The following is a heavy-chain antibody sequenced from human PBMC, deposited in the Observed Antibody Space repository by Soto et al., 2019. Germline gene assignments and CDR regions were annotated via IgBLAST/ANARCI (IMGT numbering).Heavy chain of an antibody. Sequence: SASXSLTCGVSVYSIISDNWCVCIRQPPGKVLDCIGYIHYSGMGYSNPSLNSRLTMSVHTSKNQLSLKLRSVTAVDTAVSYCDRKDTGKHYFDLCGRRTLV. CDR3: DRKDTGKHYFDL. CDR1: VYSIISDNW. D-gene: IGHD7-27*01. V-gene: IGHV4-28*01. CDR2: IHYSGMG. J-gene: IGHJ4*02.